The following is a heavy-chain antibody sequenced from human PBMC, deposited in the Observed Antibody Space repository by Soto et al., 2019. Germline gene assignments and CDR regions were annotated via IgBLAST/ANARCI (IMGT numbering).Heavy chain of an antibody. CDR3: VAGQYFFDY. V-gene: IGHV3-30*03. J-gene: IGHJ4*02. D-gene: IGHD6-19*01. CDR1: GFSFSSYG. Sequence: QVQLVESGGGVVQPGRSLRLSCAASGFSFSSYGMQWVRQAPGKGLEWVAVISYDGSNKYYADSVKDRFTISRDNSKKTLSRQMNSLRADDTAVYYCVAGQYFFDYCGQGTLVTVSS. CDR2: ISYDGSNK.